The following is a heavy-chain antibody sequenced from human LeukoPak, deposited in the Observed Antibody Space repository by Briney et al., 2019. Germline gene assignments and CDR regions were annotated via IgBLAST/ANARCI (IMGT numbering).Heavy chain of an antibody. Sequence: SETLSLTCAVYGGSFSGYYWSWIRQPPGKGLEWIGEINHSGSTNYNPSLKSRVIISVDTSKNQFSLKLSSVTAADTAVYYCARVAAAGFFDYWGQGTLVTVSS. J-gene: IGHJ4*02. CDR1: GGSFSGYY. V-gene: IGHV4-34*01. CDR3: ARVAAAGFFDY. CDR2: INHSGST. D-gene: IGHD6-13*01.